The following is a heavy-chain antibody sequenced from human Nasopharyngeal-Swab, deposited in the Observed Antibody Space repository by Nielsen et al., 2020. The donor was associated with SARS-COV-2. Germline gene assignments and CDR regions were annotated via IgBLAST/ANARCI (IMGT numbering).Heavy chain of an antibody. D-gene: IGHD6-19*01. CDR1: GFTFSSYA. V-gene: IGHV3-23*01. CDR2: ISGSGGST. J-gene: IGHJ4*02. Sequence: GESLKISCAASGFTFSSYAMSWVRQAPGKELEWVSAISGSGGSTYYADSVKGRFTISRDNSKNTLYLQMNSLRAEDTAVYYCAKDRRAVAGTPDYWGQGTLVTVSS. CDR3: AKDRRAVAGTPDY.